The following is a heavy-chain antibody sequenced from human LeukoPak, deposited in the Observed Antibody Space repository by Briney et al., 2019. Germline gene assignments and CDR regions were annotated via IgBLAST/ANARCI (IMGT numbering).Heavy chain of an antibody. D-gene: IGHD5-24*01. CDR2: IIPIFGTA. Sequence: SVKVSCKASGGTFSSYAISWVRQAPGQGLEWMGGIIPIFGTANYAQTFQGRVTITTDESTSTAYMELSSLRSEDTAVYYCTREGDGYRLRPFDYWGQGTLVTVSS. J-gene: IGHJ4*02. CDR1: GGTFSSYA. CDR3: TREGDGYRLRPFDY. V-gene: IGHV1-69*05.